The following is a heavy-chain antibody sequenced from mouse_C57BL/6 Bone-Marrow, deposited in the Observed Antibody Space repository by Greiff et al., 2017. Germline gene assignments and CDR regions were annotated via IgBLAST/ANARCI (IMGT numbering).Heavy chain of an antibody. J-gene: IGHJ2*01. V-gene: IGHV1-82*01. CDR1: GYAFSSSW. Sequence: QVQLQQSGPELVKPGASVKISCKASGYAFSSSWMNWVKQRPGKGLEWIGRIYPGDGDTNYNGKFKGKATLTADKSSSTAYMQLSSLTSEDSAVYFCARVYSNYGYFDYWGQGTTLTVSS. D-gene: IGHD2-5*01. CDR3: ARVYSNYGYFDY. CDR2: IYPGDGDT.